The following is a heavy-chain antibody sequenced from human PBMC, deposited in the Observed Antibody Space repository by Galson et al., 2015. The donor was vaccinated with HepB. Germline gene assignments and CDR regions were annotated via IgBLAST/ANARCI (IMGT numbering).Heavy chain of an antibody. CDR3: ARGGSRGGDGYNTFDY. D-gene: IGHD5-24*01. J-gene: IGHJ4*02. CDR1: GYYITSYY. CDR2: IYYTGST. Sequence: ETLSLTCTVSGYYITSYYWSWIRQPPGKGLEFIGNIYYTGSTDYNPSFNSRVTISLDTSKSQFSLKLTSVTAADTAVYYCARGGSRGGDGYNTFDYWGQGALVTVSS. V-gene: IGHV4-59*12.